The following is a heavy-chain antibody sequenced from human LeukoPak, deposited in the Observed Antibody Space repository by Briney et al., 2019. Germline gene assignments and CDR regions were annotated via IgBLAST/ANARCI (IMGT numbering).Heavy chain of an antibody. CDR1: GFTFSSYA. D-gene: IGHD6-19*01. Sequence: GGSLRLSCAASGFTFSSYAMSWVRQAPGEGLEWVSVISGSGDSTLYADSVKGRFTISRDNAKNTLYLQMNSLRAEDTAVYYCARVAQWLVDWGQGTLVTVSS. J-gene: IGHJ4*02. CDR3: ARVAQWLVD. V-gene: IGHV3-23*01. CDR2: ISGSGDST.